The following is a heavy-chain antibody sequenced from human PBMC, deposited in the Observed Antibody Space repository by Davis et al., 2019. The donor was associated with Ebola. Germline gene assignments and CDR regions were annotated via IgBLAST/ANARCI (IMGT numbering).Heavy chain of an antibody. CDR3: ATPTRSYYYGMDV. J-gene: IGHJ6*02. CDR1: GYTFTSYY. D-gene: IGHD1-26*01. V-gene: IGHV1-46*01. CDR2: INPSGGST. Sequence: SATVSCMASGYTFTSYYMHWVRQAPGQRLEWTGIINPSGGSTSDAQKFQGRVTMTRDTSTSTVYMELSSLRSEDTAVYYCATPTRSYYYGMDVWGQGTTVTVSS.